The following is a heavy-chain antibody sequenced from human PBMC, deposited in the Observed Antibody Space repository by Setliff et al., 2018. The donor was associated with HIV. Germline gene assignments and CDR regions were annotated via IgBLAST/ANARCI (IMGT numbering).Heavy chain of an antibody. CDR2: VNPKFGGT. CDR1: GYTFTDYY. CDR3: ARDLSTHWSGYSLGF. Sequence: ASVKVSCKASGYTFTDYYFHWVRQAPGQGLEWMGWVNPKFGGTLYAQKFRGRVTMTRDMSINTVYLELSSLSSDDTAFYYCARDLSTHWSGYSLGFWGPGTLVT. D-gene: IGHD3-3*01. J-gene: IGHJ4*02. V-gene: IGHV1-2*02.